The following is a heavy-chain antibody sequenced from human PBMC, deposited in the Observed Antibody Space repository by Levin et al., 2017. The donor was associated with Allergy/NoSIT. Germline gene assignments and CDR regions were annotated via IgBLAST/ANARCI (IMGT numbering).Heavy chain of an antibody. CDR3: AMEQWLGNFDY. D-gene: IGHD6-19*01. CDR1: GFTFSSYG. J-gene: IGHJ4*02. V-gene: IGHV3-30*03. Sequence: SCAASGFTFSSYGMHWVRQAPGKGLEWVAVISYDGSNKYYADSVKGRFTISRDNSKNTLYLQMNSLRAEDTAVYYCAMEQWLGNFDYWGQGTLVTVSS. CDR2: ISYDGSNK.